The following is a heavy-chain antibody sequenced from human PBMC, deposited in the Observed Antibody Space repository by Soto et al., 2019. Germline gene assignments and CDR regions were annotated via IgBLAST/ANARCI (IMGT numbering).Heavy chain of an antibody. Sequence: GGSLRLSCAASGFTFSSYWMSWVRQAPGKGLEWVVNIKQDGSEKYYVDSVKGRFTISRDNAKNSLYLQMNSLRAEDTAVYYCARVLHCSSTSCYILYYYYYGMDVWGQGTTVTVSS. D-gene: IGHD2-2*02. CDR3: ARVLHCSSTSCYILYYYYYGMDV. CDR2: IKQDGSEK. J-gene: IGHJ6*02. V-gene: IGHV3-7*03. CDR1: GFTFSSYW.